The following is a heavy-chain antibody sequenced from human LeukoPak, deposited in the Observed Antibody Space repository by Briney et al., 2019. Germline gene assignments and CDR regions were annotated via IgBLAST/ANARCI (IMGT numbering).Heavy chain of an antibody. Sequence: GGSLRLSCAASGFTLSNYAMSWVRQAPGKGLEWVSTISGSGSSTYYADSVKGRFTMSRDNSKNTLYLRLNSLRAEDTAVYYCAKDSYYGSGSYSEYWGQGTLVTVSS. CDR2: ISGSGSST. J-gene: IGHJ4*02. CDR1: GFTLSNYA. CDR3: AKDSYYGSGSYSEY. V-gene: IGHV3-23*01. D-gene: IGHD3-10*01.